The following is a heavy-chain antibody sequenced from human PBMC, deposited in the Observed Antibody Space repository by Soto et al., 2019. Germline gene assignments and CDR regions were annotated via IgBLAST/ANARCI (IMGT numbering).Heavy chain of an antibody. D-gene: IGHD3-3*01. CDR1: GYTFTSYG. V-gene: IGHV1-18*01. J-gene: IGHJ4*01. CDR3: ARASDNDFWSGYYGLGGYFDH. CDR2: ISTYNGNT. Sequence: ASVKVSCKASGYTFTSYGISWVRQAPGQGLEWMGWISTYNGNTNYVQKLQGRVTMTTDTSTSTAYMELRSLRSDDTAVYYCARASDNDFWSGYYGLGGYFDHWG.